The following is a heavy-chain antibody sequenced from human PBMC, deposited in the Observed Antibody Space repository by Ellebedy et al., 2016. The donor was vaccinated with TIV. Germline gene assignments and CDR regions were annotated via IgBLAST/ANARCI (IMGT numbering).Heavy chain of an antibody. J-gene: IGHJ6*02. V-gene: IGHV3-48*02. Sequence: SSTIYYADSVKGRFTMSRDNAENSLYLQMDSLRDEDTAVYYCARETGMDVWGQGTTVTVSS. CDR3: ARETGMDV. D-gene: IGHD3-9*01. CDR2: SSTI.